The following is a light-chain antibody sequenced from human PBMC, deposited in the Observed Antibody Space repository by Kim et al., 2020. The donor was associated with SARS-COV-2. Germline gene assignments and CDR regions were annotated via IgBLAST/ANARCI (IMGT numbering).Light chain of an antibody. J-gene: IGLJ3*02. CDR2: SNV. V-gene: IGLV1-44*01. Sequence: GQRVTISCSGSSSDIGSNTVSWYQQFPGTTPKLLIYSNVQRPSGVPDRFSGSKSGTSASLAISGLQSEDEADYYCASWDDSLSGWVFGGGTKLTVL. CDR1: SSDIGSNT. CDR3: ASWDDSLSGWV.